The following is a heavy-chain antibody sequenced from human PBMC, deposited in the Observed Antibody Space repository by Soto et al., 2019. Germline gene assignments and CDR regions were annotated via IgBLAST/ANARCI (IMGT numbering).Heavy chain of an antibody. J-gene: IGHJ4*02. CDR1: GFTFSSYG. D-gene: IGHD2-21*02. Sequence: QVQLVESGGGVVQPGRSQRLSCVASGFTFSSYGMQWVRQAPGKGLEWVAVIWYDGSKKYYADSVKGRFTISRENSKNTLYLQITSLRAEDTAVYYCERSDHLDSWGQGTLVTVSS. CDR3: ERSDHLDS. V-gene: IGHV3-33*01. CDR2: IWYDGSKK.